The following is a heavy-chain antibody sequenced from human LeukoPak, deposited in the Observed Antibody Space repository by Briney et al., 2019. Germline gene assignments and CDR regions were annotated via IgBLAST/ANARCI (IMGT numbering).Heavy chain of an antibody. Sequence: GGSLRLSCAVSGFTFDDYAMHWVRQAPGKGLEWVSGISWDSGSIGYADSVKGRFTISRDNAKNSLYLQMNSLRAEDTALYYCAKGEYYYDSSGPHSDAFDIWGQGTMVTVSS. J-gene: IGHJ3*02. CDR3: AKGEYYYDSSGPHSDAFDI. V-gene: IGHV3-9*01. CDR2: ISWDSGSI. D-gene: IGHD3-22*01. CDR1: GFTFDDYA.